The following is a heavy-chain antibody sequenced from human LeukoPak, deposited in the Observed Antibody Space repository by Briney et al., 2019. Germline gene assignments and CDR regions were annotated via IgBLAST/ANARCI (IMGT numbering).Heavy chain of an antibody. V-gene: IGHV4-59*01. J-gene: IGHJ3*02. CDR1: GGSISSYY. D-gene: IGHD1-20*01. CDR2: IYYSGST. Sequence: SETLSLTCTVPGGSISSYYWSWIRQPPGKGLEWIGYIYYSGSTNYNPSLKSRVTLSLDTSKKQFSLMLSSVTAPPPALSYFSSPSITGTIDAFDIWGQGTMVTVSS. CDR3: SSPSITGTIDAFDI.